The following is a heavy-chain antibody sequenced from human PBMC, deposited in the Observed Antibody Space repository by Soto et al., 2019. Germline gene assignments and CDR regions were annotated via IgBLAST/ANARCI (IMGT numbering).Heavy chain of an antibody. Sequence: PGGSLRLSCAASGFTFSSYDMHWVRQATGKGLEWVSAIGTAGDTYYPGSVKGRFTISRENAKNSLYLQMNSLRAGDTAVYYCASGRGYDILTGYYPYFDYWGQGTLVTVSS. CDR3: ASGRGYDILTGYYPYFDY. V-gene: IGHV3-13*04. D-gene: IGHD3-9*01. CDR2: IGTAGDT. CDR1: GFTFSSYD. J-gene: IGHJ4*02.